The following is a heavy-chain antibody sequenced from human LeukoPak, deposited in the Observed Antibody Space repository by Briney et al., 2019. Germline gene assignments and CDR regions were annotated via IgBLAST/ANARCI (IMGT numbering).Heavy chain of an antibody. J-gene: IGHJ4*02. D-gene: IGHD5-24*01. CDR2: IKQGGSEK. CDR1: GFTFSNAW. V-gene: IGHV3-7*01. CDR3: AREDGVNTNDY. Sequence: GGSLRLPCAASGFTFSNAWMSWFRQAPGKGLEWVANIKQGGSEKFYVDSVKGRFTISRDNAKNSLYLQISSLRAEDTAVYYCAREDGVNTNDYWGQGTLVTVSS.